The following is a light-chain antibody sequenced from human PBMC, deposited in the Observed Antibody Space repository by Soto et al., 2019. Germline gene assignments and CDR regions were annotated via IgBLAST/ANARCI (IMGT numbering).Light chain of an antibody. J-gene: IGKJ1*01. CDR3: QQSYSVRWS. CDR1: QNIDTF. Sequence: DIQMTQSPSSLSASVGDRVTITCRASQNIDTFLNWYQHKPGTAPKLLIHAASSLQSGVPSRFSATGSGTDFSLTISSLQPEDFATYYCQQSYSVRWSFGQGTKVEIK. V-gene: IGKV1-39*01. CDR2: AAS.